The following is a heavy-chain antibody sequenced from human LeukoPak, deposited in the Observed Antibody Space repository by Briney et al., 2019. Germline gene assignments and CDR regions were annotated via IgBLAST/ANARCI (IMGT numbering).Heavy chain of an antibody. D-gene: IGHD3-10*01. CDR2: ISGSGGST. V-gene: IGHV3-23*01. Sequence: GGSLRLSCAASGFTFSSYAMSWVRQAPGKGLEWXSXISGSGGSTYYADSVKGRFTISRDNSKNRLYLQMNSLRAEDTAVYYCAKRPRGNYLDPFDYWGQGTLVTVSS. CDR3: AKRPRGNYLDPFDY. J-gene: IGHJ4*02. CDR1: GFTFSSYA.